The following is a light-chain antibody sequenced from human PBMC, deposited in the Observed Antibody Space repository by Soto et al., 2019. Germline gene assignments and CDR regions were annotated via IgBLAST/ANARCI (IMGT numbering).Light chain of an antibody. Sequence: AIQMTQSPSSLSASVGERVTTSCRASQGIGHALGWYQQKPGKPPKVLIYGASNLQSGVPPRFRGSGSGTDFTLDISSLQPEDSATYYCLQDINYPWTFGQGTKVDIK. V-gene: IGKV1-6*01. CDR3: LQDINYPWT. CDR1: QGIGHA. CDR2: GAS. J-gene: IGKJ1*01.